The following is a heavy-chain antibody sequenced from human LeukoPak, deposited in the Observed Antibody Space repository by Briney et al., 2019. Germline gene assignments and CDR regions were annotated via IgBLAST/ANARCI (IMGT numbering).Heavy chain of an antibody. CDR1: GFTFSSYS. J-gene: IGHJ6*02. V-gene: IGHV3-48*04. CDR3: ARGLRSGFLFYGMDV. CDR2: ISSSGSTI. Sequence: GGSLRLSCAASGFTFSSYSMNWVRRAPGKGLEWVSYISSSGSTIYYADSVKGRFTISRDNAKNSLYLQMNSLRAEDTAVYYCARGLRSGFLFYGMDVWGQGTTVTVSS. D-gene: IGHD6-19*01.